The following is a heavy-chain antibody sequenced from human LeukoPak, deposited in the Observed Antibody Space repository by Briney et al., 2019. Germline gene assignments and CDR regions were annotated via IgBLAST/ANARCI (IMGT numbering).Heavy chain of an antibody. J-gene: IGHJ3*02. D-gene: IGHD6-13*01. CDR2: IYTNGST. CDR1: GGSISSYY. V-gene: IGHV4-4*07. CDR3: ARVAGIAAADDAFDI. Sequence: PSETLSLTCTVSGGSISSYYWSWIRQPAGKGLEWIGRIYTNGSTNYNPSLKSRVTMSVDTSKNQFSLKLSSVTAADTAVYYCARVAGIAAADDAFDIWGQGTMVTVSS.